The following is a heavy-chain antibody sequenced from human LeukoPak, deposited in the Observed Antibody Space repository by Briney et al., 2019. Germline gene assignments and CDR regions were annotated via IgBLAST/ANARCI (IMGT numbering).Heavy chain of an antibody. D-gene: IGHD3-10*01. CDR2: ISWNSGSI. CDR1: GFPFDDYA. Sequence: PGGSLRLSCAASGFPFDDYAMHWARQAPGKGLEWVSGISWNSGSIGYADSVKGRFTISRDNAKNSLYLQMNSLRAEDTALYYCTKVNNYYGSLTFDYWGQGTLVTVSS. J-gene: IGHJ4*02. V-gene: IGHV3-9*01. CDR3: TKVNNYYGSLTFDY.